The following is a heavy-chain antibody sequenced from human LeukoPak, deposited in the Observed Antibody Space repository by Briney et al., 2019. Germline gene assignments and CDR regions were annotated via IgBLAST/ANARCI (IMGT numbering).Heavy chain of an antibody. D-gene: IGHD4-17*01. CDR3: ARGYYGDYHAFDI. J-gene: IGHJ3*02. CDR2: IYYSGST. V-gene: IGHV4-59*01. CDR1: GGSISSYY. Sequence: SETLSLTCTVSGGSISSYYWSWIRQPPGKGLEWIGYIYYSGSTNDNPSLKSRVTISVDTSKNQFSLKLSSVTAADTAVYYCARGYYGDYHAFDIWGQGTMVTVSS.